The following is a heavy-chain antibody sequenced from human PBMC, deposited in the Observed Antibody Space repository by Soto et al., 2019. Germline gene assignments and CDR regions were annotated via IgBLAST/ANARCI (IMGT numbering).Heavy chain of an antibody. CDR3: TTVDSGSYYGRGYYYYYGMDV. Sequence: GGSLRLSCAASGFTFSNAWMNWVRQAPGKGLEWVGRIKSKTDGGTTDYAAPVKGRFTISRDDSKNTLYLQMNSLKTEDTAVYYCTTVDSGSYYGRGYYYYYGMDVWGQGTTVTVSS. CDR1: GFTFSNAW. CDR2: IKSKTDGGTT. V-gene: IGHV3-15*07. D-gene: IGHD3-10*01. J-gene: IGHJ6*02.